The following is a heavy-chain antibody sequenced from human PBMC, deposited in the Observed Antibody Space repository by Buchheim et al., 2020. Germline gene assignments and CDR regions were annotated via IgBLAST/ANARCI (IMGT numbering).Heavy chain of an antibody. D-gene: IGHD3-22*01. CDR3: AREFYYDSSVHPRVY. V-gene: IGHV3-33*01. CDR2: IWYDGSNK. J-gene: IGHJ4*02. CDR1: GFTFSSYG. Sequence: QVQLVESGGGVVQPGRSLRLSCAASGFTFSSYGMHWVRQAPGKGLEWVAVIWYDGSNKYYADSVKGRFTISRDNSKNTLYLQMNSLRAEDTAVYYCAREFYYDSSVHPRVYWGQGTL.